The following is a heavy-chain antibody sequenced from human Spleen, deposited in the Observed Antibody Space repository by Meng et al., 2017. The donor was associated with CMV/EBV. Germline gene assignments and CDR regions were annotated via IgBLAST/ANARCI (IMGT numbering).Heavy chain of an antibody. CDR3: VKNLNADY. J-gene: IGHJ4*02. CDR1: GFTFSDYY. V-gene: IGHV3-30*02. Sequence: GGSLRLSCAASGFTFSDYYMHWVRQAPGKGLDWVAFTRYDGSNKYYADSVKGRFTISRDNSKNTLYLQMDRLRAEDTAVYYCVKNLNADYWGQGITVTVSS. CDR2: TRYDGSNK.